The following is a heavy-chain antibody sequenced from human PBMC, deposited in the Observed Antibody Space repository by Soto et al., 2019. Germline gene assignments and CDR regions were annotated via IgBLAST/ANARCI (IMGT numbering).Heavy chain of an antibody. CDR3: ARPPGYISDWYYFDL. V-gene: IGHV1-2*02. J-gene: IGHJ4*02. D-gene: IGHD3-9*01. CDR1: GYTFTGYY. CDR2: IGPKSGGT. Sequence: GASVKVSCKASGYTFTGYYMHWVRQAPGQGFEWMGRIGPKSGGTNYAQKFEGRVTMTWDTSLKTAYMELSSLISEDTAVYYCARPPGYISDWYYFDLWGQGTLVTVSS.